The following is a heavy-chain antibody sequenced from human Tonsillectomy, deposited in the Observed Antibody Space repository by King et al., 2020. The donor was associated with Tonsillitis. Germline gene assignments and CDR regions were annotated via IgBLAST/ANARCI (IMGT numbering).Heavy chain of an antibody. Sequence: QLVQSGGGLIQPGGSLRLSCAASGFTVSSNYMSWVRQAPGKGLECVSVIFSGGSTFYADSVKGRFTISRDNSKNTLYLQVNSLRAEDTAVYYCAREPYYYDSSGSDAFDIWGQGTMVTVSS. CDR1: GFTVSSNY. D-gene: IGHD3-22*01. V-gene: IGHV3-53*01. J-gene: IGHJ3*02. CDR3: AREPYYYDSSGSDAFDI. CDR2: IFSGGST.